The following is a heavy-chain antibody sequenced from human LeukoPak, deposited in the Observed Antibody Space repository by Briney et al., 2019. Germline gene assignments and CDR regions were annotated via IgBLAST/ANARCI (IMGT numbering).Heavy chain of an antibody. V-gene: IGHV1-2*04. J-gene: IGHJ3*02. CDR1: GYTFTGYY. Sequence: ASVKVSCKASGYTFTGYYMHWVRQAPGQGLEWMGWINPNSGGTNYAQKFQGWVTMTRDTSISTAYMELSRLRSDDTAVYYCARGRYYGILTGPIGPAFDIWGQGTMVAVSS. D-gene: IGHD3-9*01. CDR2: INPNSGGT. CDR3: ARGRYYGILTGPIGPAFDI.